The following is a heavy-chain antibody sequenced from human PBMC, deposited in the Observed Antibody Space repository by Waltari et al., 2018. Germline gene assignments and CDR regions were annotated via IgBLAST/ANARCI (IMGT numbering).Heavy chain of an antibody. J-gene: IGHJ4*02. CDR2: IRSKAYGGTT. V-gene: IGHV3-49*04. CDR1: GFTFGAYA. CDR3: TRQRLSNYIDY. Sequence: EVQLVESGGGLVQPGRSLRLSCTASGFTFGAYAMSWVRQAPGKGLEWVGFIRSKAYGGTTEYAASVKGRFTISRDDSKSIAYLQMNSLKTEDTAVYYCTRQRLSNYIDYWGQGTLVTVSS. D-gene: IGHD6-25*01.